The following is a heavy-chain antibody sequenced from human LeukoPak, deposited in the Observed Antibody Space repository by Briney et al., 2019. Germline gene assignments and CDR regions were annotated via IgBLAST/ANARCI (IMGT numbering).Heavy chain of an antibody. J-gene: IGHJ3*02. V-gene: IGHV4-39*07. D-gene: IGHD3-3*01. CDR3: ARDLESWPHVTLDI. Sequence: SETLSLTCTVSGGSITITNYYWGWIRQPPGKGLEWVGNIYYDGSTYYNPSLKSRVTISVDTSKNQFSLKLTSVTAADTAIYYCARDLESWPHVTLDIWGHGTLVTVSS. CDR1: GGSITITNYY. CDR2: IYYDGST.